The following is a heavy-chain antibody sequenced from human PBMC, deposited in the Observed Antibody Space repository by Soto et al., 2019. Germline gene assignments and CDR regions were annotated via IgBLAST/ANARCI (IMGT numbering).Heavy chain of an antibody. CDR3: VKHAEYQLVSWFDP. Sequence: EVQLLESGGGLVQPGGSLRLSCAASGYSFSTYAMSWVRQAPGKGLEWVSGISAGGGSPFIADSMKGRFIISRDNAKDTLYLQMNSLTGEDTAIYYCVKHAEYQLVSWFDPWGQGTLVTVSS. D-gene: IGHD6-6*01. CDR2: ISAGGGSP. V-gene: IGHV3-23*01. J-gene: IGHJ5*02. CDR1: GYSFSTYA.